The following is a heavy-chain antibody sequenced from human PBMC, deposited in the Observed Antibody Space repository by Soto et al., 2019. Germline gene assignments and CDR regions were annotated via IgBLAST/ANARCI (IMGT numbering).Heavy chain of an antibody. J-gene: IGHJ6*02. D-gene: IGHD4-4*01. V-gene: IGHV1-69*12. CDR1: GGTFSSYA. CDR3: ARDREYSASPCYYYGMDV. CDR2: IIPIFGTA. Sequence: QVQLVQSGAEVKKPGSSVKVSCKASGGTFSSYAISWVRQAPGQGLEWMGGIIPIFGTANYAQKFQGRVTITADESTSTAYMELSSLRSEDTAVYYCARDREYSASPCYYYGMDVWGQGTTVTVSS.